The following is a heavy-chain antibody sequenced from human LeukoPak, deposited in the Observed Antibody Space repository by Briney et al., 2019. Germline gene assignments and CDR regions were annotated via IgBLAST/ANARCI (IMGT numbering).Heavy chain of an antibody. CDR2: INHSGST. V-gene: IGHV4-34*01. CDR1: GGSFSGYY. D-gene: IGHD2-15*01. Sequence: SETLSLTCAVYGGSFSGYYWSWIRQPPGKGLEWIGEINHSGSTNYNPSLKSRVTISVDTSKNQFSLKLSSVTAADTAVYYCARGVKVVGYCSGGSCYPLYYCYYGMDVWGQGTTVTVSS. J-gene: IGHJ6*02. CDR3: ARGVKVVGYCSGGSCYPLYYCYYGMDV.